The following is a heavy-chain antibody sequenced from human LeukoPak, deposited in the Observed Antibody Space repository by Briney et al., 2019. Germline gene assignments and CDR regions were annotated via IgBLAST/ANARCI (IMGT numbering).Heavy chain of an antibody. J-gene: IGHJ5*02. CDR3: ASPLFGYTSRWYGIP. CDR1: GYSCTNYR. D-gene: IGHD6-13*01. CDR2: IYPGASDT. V-gene: IGHV5-51*01. Sequence: GESLQTSCKGSGYSCTNYRIGGGRQLPGKGVEVAGIIYPGASDTRYSPSFEGQVTISADKSIRTTYLPWSSLKASDTAMYYCASPLFGYTSRWYGIPWGQGTLVTVSS.